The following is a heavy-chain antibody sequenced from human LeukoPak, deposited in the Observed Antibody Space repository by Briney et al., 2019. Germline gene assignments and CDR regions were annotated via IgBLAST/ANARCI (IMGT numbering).Heavy chain of an antibody. CDR3: ARNEEWWSPFDY. V-gene: IGHV1-2*02. CDR2: INPNSGGT. Sequence: ASVKVSCKASGYTFTGYYMHWVRQAPGQGLEWMGWINPNSGGTNYAQKFQGRVTMTRDTSISTAYMELSRLRSDDTAVYYCARNEEWWSPFDYWGQGTLVTVSS. CDR1: GYTFTGYY. D-gene: IGHD2-15*01. J-gene: IGHJ4*02.